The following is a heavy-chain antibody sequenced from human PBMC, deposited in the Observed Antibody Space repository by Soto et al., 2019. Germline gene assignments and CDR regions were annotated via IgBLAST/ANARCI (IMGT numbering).Heavy chain of an antibody. J-gene: IGHJ6*02. CDR2: IIPIFGTA. V-gene: IGHV1-69*01. CDR3: ASGALETGSYYYYGMDV. D-gene: IGHD1-26*01. Sequence: QVQLVQSGAEVKKPGSSVKVSCKASGGTFSSYAISWVRQAPGQGLEWMGGIIPIFGTANYAQKFQGRITITADEYTSTSYMELSSLRSEDTAVYYCASGALETGSYYYYGMDVWGQGTTVTVSS. CDR1: GGTFSSYA.